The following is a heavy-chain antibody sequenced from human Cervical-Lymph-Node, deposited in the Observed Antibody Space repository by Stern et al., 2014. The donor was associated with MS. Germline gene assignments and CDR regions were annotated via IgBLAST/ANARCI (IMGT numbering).Heavy chain of an antibody. CDR1: GGTFGRFA. V-gene: IGHV1-69*01. Sequence: VQLGESGAEVKKPGSSVKVSCRASGGTFGRFAVNWGRQAPGQGLEWMGGIIPIFGTATYAQRFQGRVTITADESTTTAYMELNSLTSDDTAVYFCTREAIGHSGTFDFWGQGTLVTVSS. CDR2: IIPIFGTA. J-gene: IGHJ4*02. D-gene: IGHD5-12*01. CDR3: TREAIGHSGTFDF.